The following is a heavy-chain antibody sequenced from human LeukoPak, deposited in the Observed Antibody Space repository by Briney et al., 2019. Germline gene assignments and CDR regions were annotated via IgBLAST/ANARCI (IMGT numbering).Heavy chain of an antibody. V-gene: IGHV3-7*01. D-gene: IGHD2-2*02. CDR3: AREMGYCSSTSCYIYFDY. CDR2: IKQDGSEK. J-gene: IGHJ4*02. CDR1: GFTFSSYW. Sequence: PGGSLRLSCAASGFTFSSYWMSWVRQAPGKGLEWVANIKQDGSEKYYVDSVKGRFTISRDNAKNSLYLQMNSLRAEDTAVYYCAREMGYCSSTSCYIYFDYWGQGTLVTVSS.